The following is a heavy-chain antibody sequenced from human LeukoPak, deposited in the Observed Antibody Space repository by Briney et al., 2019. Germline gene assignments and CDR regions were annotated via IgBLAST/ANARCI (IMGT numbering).Heavy chain of an antibody. V-gene: IGHV3-23*01. CDR1: GFTVSSYA. Sequence: PGGTLRLSCAASGFTVSSYAMSWVRQAPGKGLEWVSAISGSGGSTYYADSVKGRFTISRDNSKNTLYLQMNSLRAEDTAVYYCAKGGSERFLEWFRFDYWGQGTLVTVSS. CDR3: AKGGSERFLEWFRFDY. D-gene: IGHD3-3*01. J-gene: IGHJ4*02. CDR2: ISGSGGST.